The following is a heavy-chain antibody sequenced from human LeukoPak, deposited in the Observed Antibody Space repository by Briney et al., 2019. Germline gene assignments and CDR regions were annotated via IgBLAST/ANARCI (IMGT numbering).Heavy chain of an antibody. Sequence: SETLSLTCAVYGGSFSGYYWSWIRQPPGKGLEWIGYIYYSGSTNYNPSLKSRVTISVDTSKNQFSLKLSSVTAADTAVYYCARYYDFWSFDYWGQGTLVTVSS. D-gene: IGHD3-3*01. CDR1: GGSFSGYY. J-gene: IGHJ4*02. CDR3: ARYYDFWSFDY. V-gene: IGHV4-59*08. CDR2: IYYSGST.